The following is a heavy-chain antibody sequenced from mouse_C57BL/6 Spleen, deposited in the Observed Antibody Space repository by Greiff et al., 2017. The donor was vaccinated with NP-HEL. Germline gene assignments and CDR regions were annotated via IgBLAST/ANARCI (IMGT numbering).Heavy chain of an antibody. Sequence: EVMLVESEGGLVQPGSSMKLSCTASGFTFSDYYMAWVRQVPEKGLEWVANINYDGSSTYYLDSLKSRFIISRDNAKNILYLQMSSLKSEDTATYYCAREGTGYYFDYWGQGTTLTVSS. D-gene: IGHD4-1*01. V-gene: IGHV5-16*01. CDR2: INYDGSST. CDR1: GFTFSDYY. CDR3: AREGTGYYFDY. J-gene: IGHJ2*01.